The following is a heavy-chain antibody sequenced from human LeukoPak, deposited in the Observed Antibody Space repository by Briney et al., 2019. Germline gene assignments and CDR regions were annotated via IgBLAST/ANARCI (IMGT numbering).Heavy chain of an antibody. CDR1: GFTFSDYA. Sequence: PGGSLRLSCEASGFTFSDYAMAWVRQSPGKGLEWVSGITGSGGHTYYADSVKGRFTISRDNSKNTLYLQMNSLRAEDTAVYYCAKIRGYYYDSSGYYGSPDAFDIWGQGTMVTVSS. J-gene: IGHJ3*02. CDR2: ITGSGGHT. D-gene: IGHD3-22*01. V-gene: IGHV3-23*01. CDR3: AKIRGYYYDSSGYYGSPDAFDI.